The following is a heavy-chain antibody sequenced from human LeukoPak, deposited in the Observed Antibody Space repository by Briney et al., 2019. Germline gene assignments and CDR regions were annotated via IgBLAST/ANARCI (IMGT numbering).Heavy chain of an antibody. J-gene: IGHJ5*02. D-gene: IGHD6-19*01. Sequence: PGGSLRLSCAASGFTFSDYYMSWIRQASGKGLEWVSYISSSGSTIYYADSVKGRFTISRDNAKNSLYLQMNSLRAEDTAVYYCAREREQWLSYNWFDPWGQGILVTVSS. V-gene: IGHV3-11*01. CDR3: AREREQWLSYNWFDP. CDR2: ISSSGSTI. CDR1: GFTFSDYY.